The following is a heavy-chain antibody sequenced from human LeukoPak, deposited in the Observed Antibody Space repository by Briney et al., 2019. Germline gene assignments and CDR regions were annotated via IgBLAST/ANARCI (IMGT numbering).Heavy chain of an antibody. CDR2: IYTSGST. D-gene: IGHD3-3*01. CDR3: AYYDFWSGYFN. CDR1: GGSISSGSYY. V-gene: IGHV4-61*02. J-gene: IGHJ4*02. Sequence: SETLSLTCTVSGGSISSGSYYWSWIRQPAGKGLEWIGRIYTSGSTNYNPSLKSRVTMSVDTSKNQFSLKLSSVTAADTAVYYCAYYDFWSGYFNWGQGTLVTVSS.